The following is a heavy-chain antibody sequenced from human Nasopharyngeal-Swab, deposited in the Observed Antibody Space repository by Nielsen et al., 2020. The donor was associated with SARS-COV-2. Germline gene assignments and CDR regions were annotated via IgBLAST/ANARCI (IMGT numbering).Heavy chain of an antibody. CDR3: ATLRTSPS. V-gene: IGHV3-30-3*01. J-gene: IGHJ5*02. D-gene: IGHD1-7*01. CDR2: ITHDRTNK. Sequence: GGSLRLSFAASGFTFSNYALHWVRQAPGTGLEWVALITHDRTNKYYADSVKGRFTISRDNSKNTVYLQMSSLRSDDTALYYFATLRTSPSWGQGTRVTVSS. CDR1: GFTFSNYA.